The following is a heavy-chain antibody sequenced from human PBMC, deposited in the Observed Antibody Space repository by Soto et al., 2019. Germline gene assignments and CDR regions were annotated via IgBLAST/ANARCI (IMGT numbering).Heavy chain of an antibody. J-gene: IGHJ4*02. Sequence: EVQLVESGGGLIQPGGSLRLSCAASGFTVSSNYMSWVRQAPGKGLEWVSIIHGGGSTYDADSVKGRFTISRDSSKNTLYLQMNSLRDEDTAVYYCARGGCDLLTPLYYWGQGTLVTVSS. CDR2: IHGGGST. CDR1: GFTVSSNY. D-gene: IGHD1-26*01. CDR3: ARGGCDLLTPLYY. V-gene: IGHV3-53*01.